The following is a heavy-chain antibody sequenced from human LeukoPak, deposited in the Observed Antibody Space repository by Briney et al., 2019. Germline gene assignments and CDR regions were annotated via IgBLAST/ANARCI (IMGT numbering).Heavy chain of an antibody. CDR1: GSTFSSYA. J-gene: IGHJ4*02. Sequence: PGGSLRLSCAASGSTFSSYAMSWVRQAPGKGLEWVSAISGSGGSTYYADSVKGRFTISRDNSKNTLYLQMNSLRAEDTAVYYCAKDLGYCSGGSCYSDSFRFDYWGQGTLVTVSS. V-gene: IGHV3-23*01. CDR3: AKDLGYCSGGSCYSDSFRFDY. D-gene: IGHD2-15*01. CDR2: ISGSGGST.